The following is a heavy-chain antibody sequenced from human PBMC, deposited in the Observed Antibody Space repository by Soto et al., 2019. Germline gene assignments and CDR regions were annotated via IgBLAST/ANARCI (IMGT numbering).Heavy chain of an antibody. D-gene: IGHD1-1*01. CDR2: ISSSSYT. V-gene: IGHV3-11*06. J-gene: IGHJ6*02. CDR1: GFTFSDYY. Sequence: GGSLRLSCAASGFTFSDYYMSWIRQAPGKGLEWVSYISSSSYTNYADSVKGRFTISRDNAKNSLYLQMNSLRAEDTAVYYCARVLGPNMVQLERNYYYGMDVWGQGTTVTVSS. CDR3: ARVLGPNMVQLERNYYYGMDV.